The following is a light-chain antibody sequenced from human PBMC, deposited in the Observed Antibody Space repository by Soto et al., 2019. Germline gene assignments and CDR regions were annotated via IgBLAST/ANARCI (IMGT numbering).Light chain of an antibody. CDR3: LQYNKWWT. CDR1: QSISSD. Sequence: EVVMTQSPATLSVSPGGRVTLYCRAGQSISSDLAWYQQKPGQAPRLLIYGASTRVTGIPARFSGSGSATDFTLTISSLQFEDFAVYYCLQYNKWWTFGQGTKVEVK. J-gene: IGKJ1*01. V-gene: IGKV3-15*01. CDR2: GAS.